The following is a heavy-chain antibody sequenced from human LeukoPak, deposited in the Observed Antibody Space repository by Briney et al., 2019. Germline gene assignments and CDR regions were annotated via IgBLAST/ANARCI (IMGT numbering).Heavy chain of an antibody. D-gene: IGHD3-22*01. CDR2: ISSSSSTI. Sequence: GGSLRLSCAASGFTFSSYSMNWVRQAPGKGLEWLSYISSSSSTIYYADSVKGRFTISRDNAKTPLYLQMNSLRAEDTAVYYCARDWGYYYDTPYYYGMDFWGQGTTVTVSS. J-gene: IGHJ6*02. V-gene: IGHV3-48*01. CDR3: ARDWGYYYDTPYYYGMDF. CDR1: GFTFSSYS.